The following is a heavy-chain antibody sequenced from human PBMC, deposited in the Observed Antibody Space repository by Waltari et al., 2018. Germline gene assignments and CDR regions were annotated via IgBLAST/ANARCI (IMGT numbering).Heavy chain of an antibody. Sequence: QVQLQESGPGLVKPSETLSLTCTVSGGSISSYYWSWIRQPAGKGLEWIGRIYTSGSTNYNPSLSSRVTISVDKSKNQFSRKLSSVTAADTAVYYCAKWSDYGDFPWGQGTLVTVSS. D-gene: IGHD4-17*01. CDR3: AKWSDYGDFP. V-gene: IGHV4-4*07. CDR2: IYTSGST. J-gene: IGHJ5*02. CDR1: GGSISSYY.